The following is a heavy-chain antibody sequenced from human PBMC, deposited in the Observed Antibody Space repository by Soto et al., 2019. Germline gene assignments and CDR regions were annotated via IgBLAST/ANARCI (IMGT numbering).Heavy chain of an antibody. D-gene: IGHD3-10*01. CDR1: GFTFDDYA. Sequence: GGSLRLSCAASGFTFDDYAMHWVRQAPGKGLEWVSGISWNSGSIGYADSVKGRFTISRDNAKNSLYLQMNSLRAEDTALYYCAKDGIDYYGSGSYLDYWGQGTLVTVSS. V-gene: IGHV3-9*01. J-gene: IGHJ4*02. CDR3: AKDGIDYYGSGSYLDY. CDR2: ISWNSGSI.